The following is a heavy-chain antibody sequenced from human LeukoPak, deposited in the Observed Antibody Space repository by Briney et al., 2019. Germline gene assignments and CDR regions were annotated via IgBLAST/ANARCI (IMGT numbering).Heavy chain of an antibody. Sequence: PWGSLTLSCVASGFTFNTHWLSWVRQAPGKGLEWVANIKEDGSNTDYVDSVKGRFTITTDNAKNSVFLQMHSLRAEEKAVYYCAPQTMVLVLGGQGNLVTVSS. D-gene: IGHD4/OR15-4a*01. V-gene: IGHV3-7*01. CDR3: APQTMVLVL. CDR1: GFTFNTHW. CDR2: IKEDGSNT. J-gene: IGHJ4*02.